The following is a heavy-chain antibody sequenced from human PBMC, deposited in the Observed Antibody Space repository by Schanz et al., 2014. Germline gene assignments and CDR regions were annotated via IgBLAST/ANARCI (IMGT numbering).Heavy chain of an antibody. J-gene: IGHJ6*02. CDR3: AGAAYCRGAGCALYYALDV. V-gene: IGHV3-53*01. CDR2: IYNGGGGRT. Sequence: EVQLVESGGGLIQPGGSLRLSCAASGYTVSSNYMSWVRQAPGKGLEWVSVIYNGGGGRTYYADSVKGRFTISSDNSKNTVFLQMNSLRAEDTGVYYCAGAAYCRGAGCALYYALDVCGQGTTVTVSS. D-gene: IGHD2-15*01. CDR1: GYTVSSNY.